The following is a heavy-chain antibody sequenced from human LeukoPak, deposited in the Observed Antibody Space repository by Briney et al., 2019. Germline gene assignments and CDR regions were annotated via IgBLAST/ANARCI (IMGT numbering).Heavy chain of an antibody. D-gene: IGHD5-18*01. CDR3: ARGGYSYDFDY. CDR2: IYSGGTT. CDR1: GFTFSSYS. J-gene: IGHJ4*02. V-gene: IGHV3-53*01. Sequence: GGSLRLSCAASGFTFSSYSMNWVRQAPGKGLEWVSVIYSGGTTYYADSVKGRFTISRDNSKNTLYLQMNSLRAEDTAVYYCARGGYSYDFDYWGQGTLVTVSS.